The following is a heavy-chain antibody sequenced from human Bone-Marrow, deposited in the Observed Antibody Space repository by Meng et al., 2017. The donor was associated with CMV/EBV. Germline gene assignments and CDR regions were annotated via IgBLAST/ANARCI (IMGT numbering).Heavy chain of an antibody. Sequence: GESLKISCAASGFTFSNAWMSWVRQAPGKGPEWIGRIKSKTDGGTADYAAPVKGRFTIPREDSENTLYLQINSLQSEDTAVYYCTTYSHSSGWTWGQGTLVTVSS. CDR2: IKSKTDGGTA. J-gene: IGHJ4*02. CDR1: GFTFSNAW. CDR3: TTYSHSSGWT. V-gene: IGHV3-15*01. D-gene: IGHD6-19*01.